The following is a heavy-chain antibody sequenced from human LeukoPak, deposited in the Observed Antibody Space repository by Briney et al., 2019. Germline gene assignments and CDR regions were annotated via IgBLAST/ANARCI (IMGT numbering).Heavy chain of an antibody. V-gene: IGHV4-30-4*01. CDR2: IRYNGVA. D-gene: IGHD2-21*01. CDR1: GGSITSNNYF. CDR3: AREVIAPADSDAFDI. Sequence: SETLSLTCNVSGGSITSNNYFWSWIRQPPGEVLEWIGYIRYNGVAYYNPAPQSRATMSVDTSKNQFSLRLRSVTAPDTAIYYCAREVIAPADSDAFDIWGQGTMVTVS. J-gene: IGHJ3*02.